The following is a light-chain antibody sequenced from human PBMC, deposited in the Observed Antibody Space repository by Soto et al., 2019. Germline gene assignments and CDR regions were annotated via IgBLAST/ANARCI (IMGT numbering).Light chain of an antibody. Sequence: EIVLTQSPGTLSLSPGERATLSCRASQSLSSGYLAWYQQKPGQAPRLLIYGASSRATGIPDRFSGSGSGTDFTLTISRLQPEDCAVYYCQHYGTSQTFGQGTKVEIK. CDR3: QHYGTSQT. J-gene: IGKJ1*01. V-gene: IGKV3-20*01. CDR2: GAS. CDR1: QSLSSGY.